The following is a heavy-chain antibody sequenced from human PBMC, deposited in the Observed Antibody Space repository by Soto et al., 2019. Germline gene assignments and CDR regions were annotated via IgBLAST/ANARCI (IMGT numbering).Heavy chain of an antibody. Sequence: QVQLQESGPGLVKPSETLSLTCTVSGGSISSYYWSWIRQPPGKGLEWIGYIYYSGSTNYNPSLKSRVTISVDTSKNQFSLKLSSVTAADTAVYYCARGYKSYSNGMDVWGQGTTVTVSS. CDR3: ARGYKSYSNGMDV. V-gene: IGHV4-59*01. CDR2: IYYSGST. D-gene: IGHD4-4*01. J-gene: IGHJ6*02. CDR1: GGSISSYY.